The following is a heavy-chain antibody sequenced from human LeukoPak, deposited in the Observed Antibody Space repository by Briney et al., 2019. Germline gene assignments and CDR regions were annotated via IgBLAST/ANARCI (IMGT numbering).Heavy chain of an antibody. J-gene: IGHJ6*03. CDR2: VSYSGRT. CDR3: ARVERERDCGDHDDHSYYMDV. V-gene: IGHV4-61*08. CDR1: GGSINSGGYS. Sequence: PSQTLSLTCAVSGGSINSGGYSWSWIRQPPGKGLERNGYVSYSGRTNNNPALKSRVTLSVGTSENRFSLKLSSVSAADTAVYYCARVERERDCGDHDDHSYYMDVWGKGTTVTISS. D-gene: IGHD4-17*01.